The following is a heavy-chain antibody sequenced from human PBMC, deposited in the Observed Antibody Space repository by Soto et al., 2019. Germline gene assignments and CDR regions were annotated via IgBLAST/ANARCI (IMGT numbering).Heavy chain of an antibody. D-gene: IGHD5-18*01. CDR2: ISGSGGST. CDR1: GFTFSSYA. J-gene: IGHJ6*03. CDR3: AKFPFRYSYGPQTYYYYMDV. V-gene: IGHV3-23*01. Sequence: PGGSLRLSCAASGFTFSSYAMSWVRQAPGKGLEWVSAISGSGGSTYYADSVKGRFTISRDNSKNTLYLQMNSLRAEDTAVYYCAKFPFRYSYGPQTYYYYMDVWGKGTTVTVSS.